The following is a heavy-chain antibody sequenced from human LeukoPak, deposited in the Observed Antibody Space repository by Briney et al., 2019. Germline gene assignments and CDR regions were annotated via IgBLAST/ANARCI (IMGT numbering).Heavy chain of an antibody. Sequence: ASVKVSCTASGYTFTSYYMHWVRHAPGQGLEWMGIINPSGGSTTSAQPFQGRVTITRDTSTSTVYMELSSLRSEDTAVYYFARDLSRADCWPVDRWGQGTLVTVSS. D-gene: IGHD3-3*01. J-gene: IGHJ5*02. CDR3: ARDLSRADCWPVDR. V-gene: IGHV1-46*01. CDR2: INPSGGST. CDR1: GYTFTSYY.